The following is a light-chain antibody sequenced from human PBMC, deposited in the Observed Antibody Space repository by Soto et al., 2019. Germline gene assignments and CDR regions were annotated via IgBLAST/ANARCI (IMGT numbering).Light chain of an antibody. CDR2: GAS. V-gene: IGKV3-20*01. CDR3: HQYVASPRT. CDR1: QRIAGGY. J-gene: IGKJ1*01. Sequence: EIVLTQSPGTLSLSPGERATLSCWASQRIAGGYLAWYQHKPGQAPRLLFYGASNRATGIPDRFKGSGSGTDFALTISSLEPEDFAMYYCHQYVASPRTFGQGTKVEMK.